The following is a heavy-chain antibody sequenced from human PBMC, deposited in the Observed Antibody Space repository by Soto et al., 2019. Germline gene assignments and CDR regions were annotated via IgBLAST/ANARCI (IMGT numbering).Heavy chain of an antibody. Sequence: ETLSLTCTVSGGSISSYYWSWIRQPPGKGLEWIGYIYYSGSTNYNPSLKSRVTISVDTSKNQFSLKLSSVTAADTAVYYCARDYYDRSGYHEYFQHWGQGTLVTVSS. J-gene: IGHJ1*01. V-gene: IGHV4-59*01. CDR2: IYYSGST. CDR3: ARDYYDRSGYHEYFQH. CDR1: GGSISSYY. D-gene: IGHD3-22*01.